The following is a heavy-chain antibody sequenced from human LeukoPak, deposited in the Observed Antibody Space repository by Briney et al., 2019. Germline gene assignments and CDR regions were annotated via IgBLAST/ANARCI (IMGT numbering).Heavy chain of an antibody. CDR3: AVLGYYYDSSGPVGFDY. D-gene: IGHD3-22*01. V-gene: IGHV3-30*02. CDR2: IRYDGSNK. Sequence: GGSLRLSCAASGFTFSSYGMHWVRQVPGKGLEWVAFIRYDGSNKYYADSVKGRFTISRDNSKNTLYLQMNSLRAEDTAVYYCAVLGYYYDSSGPVGFDYWGQGTLVTVSS. J-gene: IGHJ4*02. CDR1: GFTFSSYG.